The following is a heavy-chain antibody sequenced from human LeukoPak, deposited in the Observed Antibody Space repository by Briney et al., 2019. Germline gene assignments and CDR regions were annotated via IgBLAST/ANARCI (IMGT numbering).Heavy chain of an antibody. Sequence: QPGGSLRLSCAASGFTFGSYGMSWVRQAPGKGLEWVSFITPNAVRTSYADSVEGRFTISRDNPRNTLYMQMNSLRDEDTAIYYCAIMHGYYDGSGYWVQWGQGTLVTVSS. CDR3: AIMHGYYDGSGYWVQ. V-gene: IGHV3-23*01. J-gene: IGHJ1*01. D-gene: IGHD3-22*01. CDR2: ITPNAVRT. CDR1: GFTFGSYG.